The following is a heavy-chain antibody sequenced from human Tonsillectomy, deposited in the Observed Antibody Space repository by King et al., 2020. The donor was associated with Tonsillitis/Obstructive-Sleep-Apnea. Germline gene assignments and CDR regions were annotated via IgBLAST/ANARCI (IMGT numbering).Heavy chain of an antibody. Sequence: VQLVQSGSELKKPGASVKVSCKTSGYTFTSYAMNWVRQAPGQGLEWMGWINTNTGNPTNARGFTGRFAFSLDTSVSTAYLQISSLKAEDTAVYYCARDASYSDYDSDPRVYWGQGTLVTVSS. V-gene: IGHV7-4-1*02. CDR1: GYTFTSYA. CDR3: ARDASYSDYDSDPRVY. J-gene: IGHJ4*02. D-gene: IGHD5-12*01. CDR2: INTNTGNP.